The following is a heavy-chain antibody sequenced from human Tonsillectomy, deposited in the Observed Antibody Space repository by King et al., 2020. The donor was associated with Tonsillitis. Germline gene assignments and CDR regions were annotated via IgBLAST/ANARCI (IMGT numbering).Heavy chain of an antibody. V-gene: IGHV1-69*12. J-gene: IGHJ4*02. CDR3: ASTIFGVVIDFDY. D-gene: IGHD3-3*01. CDR1: GGTFSSYA. Sequence: QLVQSGAEVKKPGSSVKVSCKASGGTFSSYAISWVRQAPGQGLEWRGGIIPIFCTANYAQKFQGRVTITADESTSTAYMGLSSLRSEDTAVYYCASTIFGVVIDFDYWGQGTLVTVSS. CDR2: IIPIFCTA.